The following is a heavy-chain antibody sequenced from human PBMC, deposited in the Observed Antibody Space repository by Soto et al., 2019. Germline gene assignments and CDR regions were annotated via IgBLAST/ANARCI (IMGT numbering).Heavy chain of an antibody. V-gene: IGHV4-31*03. D-gene: IGHD2-15*01. Sequence: QVHLQESGPGQVRPSQTLSLSCSVSGGSISRGAYFWTWIRQFPGKGPEWIAYISYTGATYYNPSLKSRVTILADTSKNQFSLKLNSVTSADMAVYYCARGGPVSVSPAWQLLGYFDYWGQGTMVNVSS. CDR3: ARGGPVSVSPAWQLLGYFDY. CDR1: GGSISRGAYF. CDR2: ISYTGAT. J-gene: IGHJ4*02.